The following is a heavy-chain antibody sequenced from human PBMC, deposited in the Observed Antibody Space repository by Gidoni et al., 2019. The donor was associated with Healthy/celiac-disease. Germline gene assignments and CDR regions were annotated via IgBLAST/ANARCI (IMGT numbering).Heavy chain of an antibody. CDR1: GYPFTSYD. CDR2: MNPTSGNT. CDR3: ARGGYGSYYYYYYYGMDV. J-gene: IGHJ6*02. D-gene: IGHD1-26*01. V-gene: IGHV1-8*01. Sequence: QVQLVPSGAEVKKPGASVKVSCKASGYPFTSYDINWVRQATGQGLEWMGWMNPTSGNTGYAQKFQGRVTMTRNTSISTAYMELSSLRSEDTAVYYCARGGYGSYYYYYYYGMDVWGQGTTVTVSS.